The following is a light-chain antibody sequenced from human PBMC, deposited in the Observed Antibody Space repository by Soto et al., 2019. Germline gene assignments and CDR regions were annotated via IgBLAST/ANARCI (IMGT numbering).Light chain of an antibody. CDR3: SSYAGYNTLI. CDR2: EVT. CDR1: SSDVGGYDF. Sequence: QSVLTQPPSASGSPGQSVTLSCTGTSSDVGGYDFVSWYQHHPGKAPKLIIYEVTKRPSGVPDRFSGSKSGNTASLPVSGRQAEDEADYYCSSYAGYNTLIFGGGTKVTVL. J-gene: IGLJ2*01. V-gene: IGLV2-8*01.